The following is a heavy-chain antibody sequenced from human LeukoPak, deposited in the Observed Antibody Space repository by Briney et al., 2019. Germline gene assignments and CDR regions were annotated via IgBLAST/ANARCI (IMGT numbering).Heavy chain of an antibody. CDR3: AKGTSPKFRDPNYY. J-gene: IGHJ4*02. V-gene: IGHV3-23*01. CDR1: GFTFSNDV. Sequence: GGSLRLSCAASGFTFSNDVMSWVRQAPGKGLEWVSAISGSGGSTYYADSVKGRFTISRDNSKNTLYLQMNSLRAEDTAVYYCAKGTSPKFRDPNYYWGQGTLVIVSS. D-gene: IGHD1-14*01. CDR2: ISGSGGST.